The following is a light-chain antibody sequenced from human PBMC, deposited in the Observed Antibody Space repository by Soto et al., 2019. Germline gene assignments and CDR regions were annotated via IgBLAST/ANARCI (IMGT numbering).Light chain of an antibody. V-gene: IGKV3-20*01. CDR2: VAS. J-gene: IGKJ5*01. CDR1: QSVSSSS. Sequence: EIVLTQSPGTLSLSPGERATLSCRASQSVSSSSLAWYQQKPGQPPRLLIYVASSRATGIPDRFSGSGSGTDFTLTISRLEPEDFAVYYCQQYGSSPRTFGQGTRLEIK. CDR3: QQYGSSPRT.